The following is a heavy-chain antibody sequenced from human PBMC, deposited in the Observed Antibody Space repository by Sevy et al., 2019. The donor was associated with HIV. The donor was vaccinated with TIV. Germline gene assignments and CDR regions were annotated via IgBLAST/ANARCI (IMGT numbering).Heavy chain of an antibody. CDR2: ISGSGGSGEKT. CDR3: ARKYDSSGYFDY. J-gene: IGHJ4*02. CDR1: GFTFSSYA. V-gene: IGHV3-23*01. Sequence: GGSLRLSCAASGFTFSSYAMNWVRQAPGKGLEWVSGISGSGGSGEKTNYADSVKGRFTISRDDSKNSLYLQLNSLRAEDTAIHYCARKYDSSGYFDYWGQGTLVTVSS. D-gene: IGHD3-22*01.